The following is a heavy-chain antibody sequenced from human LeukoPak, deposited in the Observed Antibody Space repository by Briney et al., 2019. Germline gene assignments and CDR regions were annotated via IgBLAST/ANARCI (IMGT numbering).Heavy chain of an antibody. CDR1: GGSLSGYY. CDR2: INHRGST. Sequence: SETLSLTCAVYGGSLSGYYWSWIRQPPGKGLEWIGEINHRGSTNYNPSLKSRVTISVDTSKNQFSLKLSSVTAADTAVYYCARGDLSSGYYLWGQGTLVTVSS. D-gene: IGHD3-22*01. CDR3: ARGDLSSGYYL. J-gene: IGHJ5*02. V-gene: IGHV4-34*01.